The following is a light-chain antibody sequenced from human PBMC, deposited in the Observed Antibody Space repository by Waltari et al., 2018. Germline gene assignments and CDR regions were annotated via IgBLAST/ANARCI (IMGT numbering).Light chain of an antibody. CDR3: QQYSSHLWT. V-gene: IGKV1-5*03. Sequence: DIQMTQYPSTLSASVGDRVPISCRASQSSTDWVAWYQQKPGRAPKLLIHKASTVENGVPSRFSGSGSGTEFTLTISSLQPDDFATYFCQQYSSHLWTFGQGTRVEIK. CDR1: QSSTDW. J-gene: IGKJ1*01. CDR2: KAS.